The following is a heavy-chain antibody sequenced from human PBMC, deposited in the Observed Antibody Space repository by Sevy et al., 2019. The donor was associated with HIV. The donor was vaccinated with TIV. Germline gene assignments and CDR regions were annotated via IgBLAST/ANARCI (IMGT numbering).Heavy chain of an antibody. D-gene: IGHD4-17*01. Sequence: ASVKVSCKASGYTFTGYYMHWVRQAPGQGLEWMGWINPNSGGTNYGEKFQGRVTMTRDTSISTAYMELSRLRSDDTAVYYCARDPTVTSIGYYYYGMDVWGQGTTVTVSS. J-gene: IGHJ6*02. V-gene: IGHV1-2*02. CDR2: INPNSGGT. CDR1: GYTFTGYY. CDR3: ARDPTVTSIGYYYYGMDV.